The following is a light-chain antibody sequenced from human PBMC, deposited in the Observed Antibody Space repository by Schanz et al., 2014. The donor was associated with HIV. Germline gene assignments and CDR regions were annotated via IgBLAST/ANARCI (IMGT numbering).Light chain of an antibody. V-gene: IGLV2-14*01. Sequence: QSALTQPASVSGSPGQSITVSCTGASSDFGRNEYVSWYQQHPDKAPQLLIYEVNMRPSGVPDRFSGSKSGTSASLAISGLQSEDEADYYCAAWDDSLNGVIFGGGTKLTVL. CDR1: SSDFGRNEY. CDR3: AAWDDSLNGVI. J-gene: IGLJ2*01. CDR2: EVN.